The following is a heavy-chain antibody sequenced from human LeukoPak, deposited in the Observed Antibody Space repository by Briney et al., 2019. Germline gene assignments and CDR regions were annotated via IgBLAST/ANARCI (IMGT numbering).Heavy chain of an antibody. CDR3: ARGLRYYDSSGYRTGYWFDP. D-gene: IGHD3-22*01. V-gene: IGHV4-59*10. J-gene: IGHJ5*02. CDR2: IYTSGST. Sequence: SETLSLTCAVYGGSFSGYYWSWIRQPPGKGLEWIGRIYTSGSTNYNPSLKSRVTMSVDTSKNQFSLKLSSVTAADTAVYYCARGLRYYDSSGYRTGYWFDPWGQGTLVTVSS. CDR1: GGSFSGYY.